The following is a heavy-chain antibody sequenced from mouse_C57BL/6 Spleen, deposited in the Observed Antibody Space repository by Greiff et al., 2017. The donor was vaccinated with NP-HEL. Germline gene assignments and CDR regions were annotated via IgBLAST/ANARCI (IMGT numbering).Heavy chain of an antibody. CDR2: INPSNGGT. J-gene: IGHJ1*03. Sequence: QVQLQQPGTELVKPGASVKLSCKASGYTFTSYWMHWVKQRPGQGLEWIGNINPSNGGTNYNEKFKSKATLTVDKSSSTAYMQLSSLTSEDSAVYFCARGEVVARYFDVWGTGTTVTVSS. D-gene: IGHD1-1*01. CDR3: ARGEVVARYFDV. V-gene: IGHV1-53*01. CDR1: GYTFTSYW.